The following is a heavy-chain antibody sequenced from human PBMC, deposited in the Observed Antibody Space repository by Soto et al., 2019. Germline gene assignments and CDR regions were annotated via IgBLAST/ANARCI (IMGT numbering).Heavy chain of an antibody. CDR1: GYTFTSYD. J-gene: IGHJ4*02. Sequence: ASVKVSCKASGYTFTSYDINWVRQATGQGLEWMGWMNPNSGNTGYAQKFQGRVTMTRNTSISTAYMELSSLRSEDTDVYYCATLFNEIFAEGCDYWGQGTLDTVSS. CDR2: MNPNSGNT. CDR3: ATLFNEIFAEGCDY. D-gene: IGHD3-3*01. V-gene: IGHV1-8*01.